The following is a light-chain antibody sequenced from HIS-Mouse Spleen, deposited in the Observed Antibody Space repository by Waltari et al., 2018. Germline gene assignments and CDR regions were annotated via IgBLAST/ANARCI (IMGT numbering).Light chain of an antibody. CDR1: PGISSY. V-gene: IGKV1-9*01. CDR3: QQLNSYPPFT. J-gene: IGKJ3*01. Sequence: DIQLTQSPSFLSASVGDRVTITCRAIPGISSYLAWYQQKPGKAPKLLIYASSTLQSGVPSRFSGSGSGTEFTLTISSLQPEDFATYYCQQLNSYPPFTFGPGTKVDIK. CDR2: ASS.